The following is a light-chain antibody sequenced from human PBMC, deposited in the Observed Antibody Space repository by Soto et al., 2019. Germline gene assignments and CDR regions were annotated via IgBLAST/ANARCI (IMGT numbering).Light chain of an antibody. CDR3: SSYTSSSPL. CDR1: SSDVGGYNY. Sequence: QSALTQPASVSGSPGQSITISCTGTSSDVGGYNYVSWYQPHPGKAPKLMIYDVSNRPSGVSNRFSGSKSGNTASLTISGLQAEDEADYDCSSYTSSSPLFGTGTKLTVL. V-gene: IGLV2-14*01. CDR2: DVS. J-gene: IGLJ1*01.